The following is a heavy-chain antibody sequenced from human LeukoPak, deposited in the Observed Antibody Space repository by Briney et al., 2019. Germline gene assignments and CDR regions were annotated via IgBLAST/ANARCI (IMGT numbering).Heavy chain of an antibody. V-gene: IGHV4-34*01. CDR2: INHSGST. CDR1: GGSFSGYY. CDR3: ARGRRYSGYDSRYFDL. J-gene: IGHJ2*01. D-gene: IGHD5-12*01. Sequence: SETLSLTCAVYGGSFSGYYWSWIRQPPGKGLEWIGEINHSGSTNYNPSLKSRVTISVDTSKNQFSLKLSSVTAADTAVYYCARGRRYSGYDSRYFDLWGRGTLVTVSS.